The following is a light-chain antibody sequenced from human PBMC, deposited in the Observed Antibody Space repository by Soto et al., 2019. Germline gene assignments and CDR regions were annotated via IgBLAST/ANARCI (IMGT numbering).Light chain of an antibody. CDR1: QPISSW. Sequence: DIQMTQSPDSVSASVGDSITITCRASQPISSWVVWYQQKPGQAPKLLIYAASRLQGGVPLRFSGSGSGTDFTLTINTLQPEDFATYYCQQANSFPLTFGGGTRVEVK. CDR2: AAS. J-gene: IGKJ4*01. V-gene: IGKV1D-12*01. CDR3: QQANSFPLT.